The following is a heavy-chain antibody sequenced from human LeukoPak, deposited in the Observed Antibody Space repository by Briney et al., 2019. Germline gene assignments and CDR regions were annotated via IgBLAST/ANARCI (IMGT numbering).Heavy chain of an antibody. CDR2: IYYSGST. V-gene: IGHV4-59*01. J-gene: IGHJ6*02. CDR1: GGSISSYY. Sequence: SETLSLTCTVSGGSISSYYWSWIRQPPGKGLEWIGYIYYSGSTNYNPSLKSRVTISVDTSKNQFSLKLSSVTAADTAVYYCARDPTIFSMDVWGQGTTVTVSS. D-gene: IGHD3-9*01. CDR3: ARDPTIFSMDV.